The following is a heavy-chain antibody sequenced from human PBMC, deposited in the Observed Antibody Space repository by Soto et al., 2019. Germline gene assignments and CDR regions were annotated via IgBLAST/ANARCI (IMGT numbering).Heavy chain of an antibody. J-gene: IGHJ4*02. CDR1: GFTFSSYA. CDR3: AVPTGIEVTGPDY. CDR2: IGGSGYDT. V-gene: IGHV3-23*01. Sequence: PWGSLRLSCAASGFTFSSYAMSWVRQAPGKGLQWVSAIGGSGYDTYYADSVKGRFTVSRDNSRDTLHLQMSSLRADDTAIYYCAVPTGIEVTGPDYWGQGILVTVSS. D-gene: IGHD6-19*01.